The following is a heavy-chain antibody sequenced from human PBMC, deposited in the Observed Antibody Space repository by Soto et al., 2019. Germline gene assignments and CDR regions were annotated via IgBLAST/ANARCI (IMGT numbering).Heavy chain of an antibody. V-gene: IGHV3-9*01. CDR3: AKDSSPPYCSSTSCPGRYGMGV. CDR2: ISWNSGSI. CDR1: GSTFDDYA. J-gene: IGHJ6*02. Sequence: PGGSLRLSCAASGSTFDDYAMHWVRQAPGKGLEWVSGISWNSGSIGYADSVKGRFTISRDNAKNSLYLQMNSLRAEDTALYYCAKDSSPPYCSSTSCPGRYGMGVWGQGTTVTVSS. D-gene: IGHD2-2*01.